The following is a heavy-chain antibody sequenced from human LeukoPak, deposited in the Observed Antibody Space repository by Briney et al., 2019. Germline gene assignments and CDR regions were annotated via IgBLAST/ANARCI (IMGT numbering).Heavy chain of an antibody. V-gene: IGHV1-69*05. CDR3: ARGECSSTSCYADDH. Sequence: SVKVSCKASGGTFSSYAIRWVRQAPGQGLEWMGGIIPIFGTANYAQKFQGRVTITTDESTSTAYMELSSLRSEDTAVYYCARGECSSTSCYADDHWGQGTLVTVSS. CDR2: IIPIFGTA. J-gene: IGHJ4*02. CDR1: GGTFSSYA. D-gene: IGHD2-2*01.